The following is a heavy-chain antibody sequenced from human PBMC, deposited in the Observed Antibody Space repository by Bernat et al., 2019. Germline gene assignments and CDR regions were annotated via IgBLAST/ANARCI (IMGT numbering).Heavy chain of an antibody. Sequence: QVQLQQWGAGLLKPSETLSLTCAVYGGSFSGYYWSWIRQPPGKGLEWIGEIYHSGSTNYDPSLRRRVTISVDTSKNQFSLKLTSVTAADTAVYYCTRHDEWMITFGGVIALNFNWFDPWGQGTLVTVSS. J-gene: IGHJ5*02. CDR3: TRHDEWMITFGGVIALNFNWFDP. V-gene: IGHV4-34*02. CDR1: GGSFSGYY. CDR2: IYHSGST. D-gene: IGHD3-16*02.